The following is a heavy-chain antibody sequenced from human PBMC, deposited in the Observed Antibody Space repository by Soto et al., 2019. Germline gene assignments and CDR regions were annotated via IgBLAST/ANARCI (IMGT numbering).Heavy chain of an antibody. CDR2: IIPIFGTA. CDR3: AREGRSIAARYWFDP. D-gene: IGHD6-6*01. Sequence: SVKVSCKASGGTFSSYAISWVRQAPGQGLEWMGGIIPIFGTANYAQKFQGRVTITADESTSTAYMELSSLRSEDTAVYYCAREGRSIAARYWFDPWGQGTLVTVSS. CDR1: GGTFSSYA. J-gene: IGHJ5*02. V-gene: IGHV1-69*13.